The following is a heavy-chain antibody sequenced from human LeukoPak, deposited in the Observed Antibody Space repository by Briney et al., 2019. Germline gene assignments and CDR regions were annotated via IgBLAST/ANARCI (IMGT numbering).Heavy chain of an antibody. CDR3: ARAGYYGSGSYFSDY. CDR1: GGTFSSYA. Sequence: GASVKVSCKASGGTFSSYAISWVRQAPGQGLEWMGGIIPIFGTANYAQEFQGRVTITADESTSTAYMELSSLRSEDTAVYYCARAGYYGSGSYFSDYWGQGTLVTVSS. CDR2: IIPIFGTA. V-gene: IGHV1-69*13. D-gene: IGHD3-10*01. J-gene: IGHJ4*02.